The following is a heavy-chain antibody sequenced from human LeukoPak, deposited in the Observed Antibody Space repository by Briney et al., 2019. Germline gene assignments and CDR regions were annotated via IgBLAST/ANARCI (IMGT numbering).Heavy chain of an antibody. J-gene: IGHJ6*02. V-gene: IGHV3-74*01. CDR2: IHTDGSSR. CDR3: ARLKSIVEVPTEYYGLDV. CDR1: GFIFSSYW. D-gene: IGHD2-21*01. Sequence: GGSLRLSCAASGFIFSSYWMHWVRQAPGKGLVWVSRIHTDGSSRNYADSVKGRFTISRVNAKNTLYLEMNSLRAEDTAVYYCARLKSIVEVPTEYYGLDVWGQGTTVSVSS.